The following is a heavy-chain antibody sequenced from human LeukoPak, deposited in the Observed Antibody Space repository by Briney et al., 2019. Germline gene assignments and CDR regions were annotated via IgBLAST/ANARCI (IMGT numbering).Heavy chain of an antibody. CDR3: ARDYTGTGWFDP. J-gene: IGHJ5*02. CDR2: INPNSGGT. V-gene: IGHV1-2*02. D-gene: IGHD3-16*01. Sequence: ASVKVSCKASGYTFTGYYKHWVRQAPGQGLEWMGWINPNSGGTNYAQKFQGRVTMTRDTSISTAYMELSRLRSDDTAVYYCARDYTGTGWFDPWGQGTLVTVSS. CDR1: GYTFTGYY.